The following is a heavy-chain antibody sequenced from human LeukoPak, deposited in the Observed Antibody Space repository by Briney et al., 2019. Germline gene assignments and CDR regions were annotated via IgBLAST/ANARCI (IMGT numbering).Heavy chain of an antibody. D-gene: IGHD3-10*01. CDR3: AKDPERITMVRGVIKTASAEYFQH. CDR2: ISSTGGTT. V-gene: IGHV3-23*01. Sequence: PGGTLRLSCAASGITFSSYGMSWVRQAPGKGLEWVSSISSTGGTTYYADSVKGRFTISRDNSKNTLYLQMNSLRAEDTAVYYCAKDPERITMVRGVIKTASAEYFQHWGQGTLVTVSS. CDR1: GITFSSYG. J-gene: IGHJ1*01.